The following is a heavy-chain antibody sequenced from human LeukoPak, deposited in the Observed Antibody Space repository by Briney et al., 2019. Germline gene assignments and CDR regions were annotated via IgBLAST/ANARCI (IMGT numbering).Heavy chain of an antibody. D-gene: IGHD3-9*01. CDR3: ARSLDGDILTGYPHSWFDP. V-gene: IGHV1-18*01. CDR2: ISAYNGNT. Sequence: ASVKVSCKASGYTFTSYGISWVRQAPGQGLEWMGWISAYNGNTSYAQKFQGRVTMTRDTSTSTVYMELSSLRSEDTAVYYCARSLDGDILTGYPHSWFDPWGQGTLVTVSS. CDR1: GYTFTSYG. J-gene: IGHJ5*02.